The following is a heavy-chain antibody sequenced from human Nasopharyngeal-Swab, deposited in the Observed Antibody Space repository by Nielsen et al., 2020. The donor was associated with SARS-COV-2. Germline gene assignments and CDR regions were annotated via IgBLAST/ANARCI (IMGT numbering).Heavy chain of an antibody. V-gene: IGHV3-30*18. CDR1: GFTFSSYG. J-gene: IGHJ4*02. D-gene: IGHD1-26*01. CDR2: ISYDGSNK. CDR3: AKDQGGGYFY. Sequence: GESLKISCAASGFTFSSYGMHWVRQAPGKGLEWVAVISYDGSNKYYADSVKGRFTISRDNSKNTLYLQMNSLRAEDTAVYYCAKDQGGGYFYWGQGTLVTVSS.